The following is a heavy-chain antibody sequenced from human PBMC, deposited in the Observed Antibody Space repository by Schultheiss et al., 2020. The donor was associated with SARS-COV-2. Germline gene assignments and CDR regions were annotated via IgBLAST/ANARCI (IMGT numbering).Heavy chain of an antibody. J-gene: IGHJ4*02. Sequence: ASVKVSCKASGGTFSSYAISWVRQAPGQGLEWMGWISAYNGNTNYAQKLQGRVTMTTDTSTSTAYMELRSLRSDDTAMYYCARDPDYDSGGSNFFDYWGQGSLVTVSS. CDR2: ISAYNGNT. CDR1: GGTFSSYA. CDR3: ARDPDYDSGGSNFFDY. D-gene: IGHD3-22*01. V-gene: IGHV1-18*01.